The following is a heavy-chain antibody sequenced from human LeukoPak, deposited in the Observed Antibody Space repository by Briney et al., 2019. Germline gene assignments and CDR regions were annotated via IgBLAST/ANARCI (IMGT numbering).Heavy chain of an antibody. Sequence: GGSLRLSCAASGFSFSAYWMTRVRQAPGTGLEWVANINPAGSETYYVDPVKGRFSISRDNAKNLVYLQMNSLHCARFGYVAAVDVWGLGTPVTVSS. D-gene: IGHD2-15*01. J-gene: IGHJ4*02. V-gene: IGHV3-7*01. CDR2: INPAGSET. CDR1: GFSFSAYW. CDR3: VDV.